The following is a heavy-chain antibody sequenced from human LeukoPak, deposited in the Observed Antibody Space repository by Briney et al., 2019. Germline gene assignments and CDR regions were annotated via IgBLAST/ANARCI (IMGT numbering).Heavy chain of an antibody. CDR1: GFTFSDAW. J-gene: IGHJ4*02. CDR3: TTGRGYYYGVDY. Sequence: PGGSLRLSCAASGFTFSDAWMTWVRQVPGKGLEWVGAIKSKTDGGTTDYAAPVKGRFIISRDDSENMVYLQMNSLKTEDTALYYCTTGRGYYYGVDYWGQGTLVTVSS. D-gene: IGHD5-18*01. V-gene: IGHV3-15*01. CDR2: IKSKTDGGTT.